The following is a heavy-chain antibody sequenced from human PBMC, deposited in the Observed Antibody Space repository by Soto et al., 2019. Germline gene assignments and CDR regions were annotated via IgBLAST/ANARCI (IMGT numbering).Heavy chain of an antibody. CDR3: ARQRELERAGGSYFDY. Sequence: QLQLVQSGAEVKKPGSSVKVSCKASGGTFSSYAISWVRQAPGQGLEWMGGIIPIFGTANYAQKFQGRVTITAEESTRTAYMELSSLRSEDTAVYYCARQRELERAGGSYFDYLGQGTLVTVSS. J-gene: IGHJ4*02. CDR1: GGTFSSYA. V-gene: IGHV1-69*01. D-gene: IGHD1-1*01. CDR2: IIPIFGTA.